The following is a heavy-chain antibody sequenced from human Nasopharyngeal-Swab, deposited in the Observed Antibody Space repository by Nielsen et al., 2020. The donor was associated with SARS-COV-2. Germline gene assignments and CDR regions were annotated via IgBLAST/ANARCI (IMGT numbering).Heavy chain of an antibody. CDR3: ARVGGSSWRHYYYYYGMDV. Sequence: GSLRLSCDVSRYSITSDYYWVWIRQPPGKGLEWIGSVFHGGSTYYHPSLKSRLLISVDTSKNQFSLKLSSVTAADTAVYYCARVGGSSWRHYYYYYGMDVWGQGTTVTVSS. D-gene: IGHD6-13*01. CDR1: RYSITSDYY. CDR2: VFHGGST. V-gene: IGHV4-38-2*01. J-gene: IGHJ6*02.